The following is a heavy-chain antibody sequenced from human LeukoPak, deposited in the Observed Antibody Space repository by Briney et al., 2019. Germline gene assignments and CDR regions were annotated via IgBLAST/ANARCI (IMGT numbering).Heavy chain of an antibody. D-gene: IGHD3-22*01. CDR2: ISGSGGGT. CDR1: GFTFSSYA. V-gene: IGHV3-23*01. Sequence: PGGSLRLSCAASGFTFSSYAMSWVRQAPGKGREGVSAISGSGGGTYYEDSVKGRFTIPRDNAKNTLYLQMNSLRAEDTAVYYCAKGSRSSGYSYFDYWGQGTLVTVSS. J-gene: IGHJ4*02. CDR3: AKGSRSSGYSYFDY.